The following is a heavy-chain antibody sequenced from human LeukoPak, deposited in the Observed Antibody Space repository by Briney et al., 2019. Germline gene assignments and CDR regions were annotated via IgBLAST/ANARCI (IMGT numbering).Heavy chain of an antibody. CDR1: GFPFSNYA. Sequence: GGSPRLPCAASGFPFSNYAMNWVRQAPGKGLGWGSGISGTGGSTNYADSVKCRFSISRDNSMNTLYLQMNSLRAEDTAVYYCAKDSPSIAVAGNFDYWGQGTLVSVSS. D-gene: IGHD6-19*01. CDR3: AKDSPSIAVAGNFDY. J-gene: IGHJ4*02. V-gene: IGHV3-23*01. CDR2: ISGTGGST.